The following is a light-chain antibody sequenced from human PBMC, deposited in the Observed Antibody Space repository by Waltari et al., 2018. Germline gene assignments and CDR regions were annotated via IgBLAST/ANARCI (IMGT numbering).Light chain of an antibody. J-gene: IGKJ1*01. CDR3: QQYYSTPPWT. Sequence: DIVIAQSPESLAVALSEGATSNFNAGHGVLYSSNNKNYLAWYQQKPGQPPKLLIYWASTRESGVPDRFSGSGSGTDFTLTISSLQAEDVAVYYCQQYYSTPPWTFGQGTKVEIK. V-gene: IGKV4-1*01. CDR2: WAS. CDR1: HGVLYSSNNKNY.